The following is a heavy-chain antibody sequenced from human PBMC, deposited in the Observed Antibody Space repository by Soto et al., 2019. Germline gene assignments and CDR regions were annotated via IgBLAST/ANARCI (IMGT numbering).Heavy chain of an antibody. CDR2: IYYSGST. CDR3: ARESTIAVAVPYFDY. Sequence: SETLSLTCTVSGGSISSYYWSWIRQPPGKGLEWIGYIYYSGSTNYNPSLKSRVTISVDTSKNQFSLKLSSVTAADTAVYYCARESTIAVAVPYFDYWGQGTLVTVSS. CDR1: GGSISSYY. V-gene: IGHV4-59*12. D-gene: IGHD6-19*01. J-gene: IGHJ4*02.